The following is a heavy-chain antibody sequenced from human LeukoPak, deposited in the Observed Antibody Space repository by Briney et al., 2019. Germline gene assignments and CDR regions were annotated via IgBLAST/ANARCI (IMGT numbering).Heavy chain of an antibody. Sequence: PGGSLRLSCAASGFTFVSYNMNWVRQAPGKGLEWVSYISSSSSTIYYADSVKGRFTISRDNAKNSLYLQMNSLRAEDTAVYYCARRVRTSRGLRLTYYYYMDVWGKGTTVTVSS. D-gene: IGHD5-12*01. CDR2: ISSSSSTI. CDR1: GFTFVSYN. V-gene: IGHV3-48*01. J-gene: IGHJ6*03. CDR3: ARRVRTSRGLRLTYYYYMDV.